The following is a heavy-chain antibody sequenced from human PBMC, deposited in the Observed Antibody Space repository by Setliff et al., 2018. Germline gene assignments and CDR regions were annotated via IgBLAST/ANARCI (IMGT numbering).Heavy chain of an antibody. Sequence: SETLSLTCTVSGGSISSGDYYWSWIRQPPGQGLEWIGYIYSSGSTYYHPSLKSRVSISVDTSKNQFSLKLSSVTAADTAVYYCARESRYYYDNLGTLDYWGQGTLVTVSS. V-gene: IGHV4-30-4*08. CDR1: GGSISSGDYY. J-gene: IGHJ4*02. CDR3: ARESRYYYDNLGTLDY. CDR2: IYSSGST. D-gene: IGHD3-22*01.